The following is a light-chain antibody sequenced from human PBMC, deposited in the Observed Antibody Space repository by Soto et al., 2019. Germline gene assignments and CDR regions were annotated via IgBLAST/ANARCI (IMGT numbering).Light chain of an antibody. CDR3: QQYNSYSPWT. J-gene: IGKJ1*01. V-gene: IGKV1-5*01. CDR1: QSISSW. Sequence: DIQMTQSPSTLSASVGDRVTITCRASQSISSWLAWHQQTPGKARNHLLYVVSNLESGVPSRFSGSESGTEFTLTISSLQADDFATYYCQQYNSYSPWTFGQGTKVDI. CDR2: VVS.